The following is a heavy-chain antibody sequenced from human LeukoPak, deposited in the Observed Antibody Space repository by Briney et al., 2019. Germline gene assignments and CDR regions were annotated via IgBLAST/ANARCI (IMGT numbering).Heavy chain of an antibody. Sequence: GGSLRLSCAASGFSLSSYWMNWVRQAPGKGLEWVANIKQDGTETDYVDSVKGRFTISRDNAKNSLYLQMNSLRADDTAVYYCAGGTGFLFDTWGQGTLVAVPS. D-gene: IGHD3/OR15-3a*01. CDR3: AGGTGFLFDT. J-gene: IGHJ4*02. V-gene: IGHV3-7*05. CDR1: GFSLSSYW. CDR2: IKQDGTET.